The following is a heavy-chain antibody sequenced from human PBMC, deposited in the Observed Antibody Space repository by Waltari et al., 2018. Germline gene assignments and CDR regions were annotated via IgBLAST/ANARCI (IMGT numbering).Heavy chain of an antibody. V-gene: IGHV3-74*03. Sequence: EVQLVESGGGLVQPGGSLRLSCAASGFTFSRYWMHWVRQVPGKGLVWVSRINSDGSRPKYADSVEGRFTISRENAKNTLYLQMNSLRVEDTAVYYCARDLREGYGRSYGMDVWGQGTTVTVSS. CDR1: GFTFSRYW. D-gene: IGHD3-16*01. CDR3: ARDLREGYGRSYGMDV. CDR2: INSDGSRP. J-gene: IGHJ6*02.